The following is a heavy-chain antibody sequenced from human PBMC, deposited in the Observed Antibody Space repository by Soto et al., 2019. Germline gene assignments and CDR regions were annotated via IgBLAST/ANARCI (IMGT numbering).Heavy chain of an antibody. Sequence: APVKVSCRTFGYNLNGQYIHWVRQSPGQGLEWMGIINPSGGGTRYAEKFQGRVAMTSDASTSTVYVELISLTSEDTDIYFCARLLGADNRPPFWLGYFGYWGQGTLVTISS. CDR3: ARLLGADNRPPFWLGYFGY. V-gene: IGHV1-46*02. CDR2: INPSGGGT. J-gene: IGHJ4*03. D-gene: IGHD3-3*01. CDR1: GYNLNGQY.